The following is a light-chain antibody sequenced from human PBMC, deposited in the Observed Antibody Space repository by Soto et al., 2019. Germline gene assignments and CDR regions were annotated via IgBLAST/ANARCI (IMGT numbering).Light chain of an antibody. CDR3: QTWGSGILVV. J-gene: IGLJ2*01. CDR1: SGHSRSA. Sequence: QPVLTQSPSASASLGASVKLTCTLSSGHSRSAIAWHQQQPEKGPRYLMRVNSDGSHNKGDGIPDRFSGSSSGAERYLTISSLQSEDEADYYCQTWGSGILVVFGGGTQLTVL. V-gene: IGLV4-69*01. CDR2: VNSDGSH.